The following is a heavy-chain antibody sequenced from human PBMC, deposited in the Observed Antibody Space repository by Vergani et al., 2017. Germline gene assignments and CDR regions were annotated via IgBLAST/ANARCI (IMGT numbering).Heavy chain of an antibody. Sequence: QVQLVQSGAEVKKPGSSVKVSCKASGGTFSSYAISWVRQAPGQGLEWMGGIIPILGIANSAQKFQGRVTITADESTSTAYMELSSLRSEDTAVYYCARGSSGWYFSNYWGQGTLVTVSS. CDR2: IIPILGIA. V-gene: IGHV1-69*04. CDR3: ARGSSGWYFSNY. CDR1: GGTFSSYA. D-gene: IGHD6-19*01. J-gene: IGHJ4*02.